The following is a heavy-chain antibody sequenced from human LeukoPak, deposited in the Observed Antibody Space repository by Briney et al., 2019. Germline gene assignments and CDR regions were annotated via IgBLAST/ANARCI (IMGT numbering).Heavy chain of an antibody. CDR1: GYTFTGYY. J-gene: IGHJ3*02. V-gene: IGHV1-2*02. CDR2: INPNSGGT. Sequence: GASVKVSCKAPGYTFTGYYMHWVRQAPGQGLEWMGWINPNSGGTNYAQKFQGRVTMTRDTSISTAYMELSRLRSDDTAVYYCARGIAVAGTWAFDSWGQGTMVTVSA. CDR3: ARGIAVAGTWAFDS. D-gene: IGHD6-19*01.